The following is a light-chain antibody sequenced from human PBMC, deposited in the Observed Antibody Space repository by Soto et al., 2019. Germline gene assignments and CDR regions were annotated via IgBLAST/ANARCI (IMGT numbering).Light chain of an antibody. CDR3: QQSYSTPRT. CDR2: AAS. J-gene: IGKJ1*01. Sequence: DIQMTQSPSSLSASVRDRVTITCRASQSISSSLNWYQQKPGKAPKLLIYAASSLQSGVPSRFSGSGSGTDFTLTISSLQPEDFATYYCQQSYSTPRTFGQGTKAEIK. V-gene: IGKV1-39*01. CDR1: QSISSS.